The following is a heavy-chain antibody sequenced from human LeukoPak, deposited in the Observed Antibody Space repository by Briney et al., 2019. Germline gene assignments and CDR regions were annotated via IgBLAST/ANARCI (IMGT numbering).Heavy chain of an antibody. D-gene: IGHD2-15*01. CDR1: RYTLTELS. CDR3: ATVGVVASSGYYFDY. CDR2: FDPEDGET. Sequence: ASVKVSCKVSRYTLTELSMHWVRQAPGKGLEWMGGFDPEDGETIYAQKFQGRVTMTEDTSTDTPYMELSSLRSEDTAVYYCATVGVVASSGYYFDYWGQGTLVTVSS. J-gene: IGHJ4*02. V-gene: IGHV1-24*01.